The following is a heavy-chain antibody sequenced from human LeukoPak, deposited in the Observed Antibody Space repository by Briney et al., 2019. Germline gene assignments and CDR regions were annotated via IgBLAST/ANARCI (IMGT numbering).Heavy chain of an antibody. D-gene: IGHD5-18*01. V-gene: IGHV4-34*01. CDR2: INHSGST. CDR1: GGSFSGYY. J-gene: IGHJ6*03. CDR3: ARGGGRGYSYGVYYYYYYMDV. Sequence: SETLSLTCAVYGGSFSGYYWSWIRQPPGKGLEWIGEINHSGSTNYSPSLKSRVTISVDTSKNQFSLKLSSVTAADTAVYYCARGGGRGYSYGVYYYYYYMDVWGKGTTVTISS.